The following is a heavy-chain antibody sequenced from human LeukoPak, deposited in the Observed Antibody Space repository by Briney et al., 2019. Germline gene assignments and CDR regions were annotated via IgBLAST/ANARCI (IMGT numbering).Heavy chain of an antibody. J-gene: IGHJ6*02. CDR2: ISGSGGST. D-gene: IGHD5-12*01. CDR1: GFTFSSYA. Sequence: GGSLRLSCAASGFTFSSYAMSWARQAPGKGLEWVSAISGSGGSTYYADSVKGRFTISRDNSKNTLYLQMNSLRAEDTAVYYCAKDYDIVATIPYYYYGMDVWGQGTTVTVSS. V-gene: IGHV3-23*01. CDR3: AKDYDIVATIPYYYYGMDV.